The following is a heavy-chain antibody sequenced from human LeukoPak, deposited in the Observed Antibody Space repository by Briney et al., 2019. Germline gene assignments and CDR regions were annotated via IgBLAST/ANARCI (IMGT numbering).Heavy chain of an antibody. D-gene: IGHD3-10*01. J-gene: IGHJ6*02. CDR3: ASRSGSRHYYYYYGMDV. CDR2: ISGSGGST. CDR1: GFTFSSYA. Sequence: GGSLRLSCAASGFTFSSYAMSWVRQAPGKGLEWVSAISGSGGSTYYADSVKGRFAISRDNSKNTLYLQMNSLRAEDTAVYYCASRSGSRHYYYYYGMDVWGQGTTVTVSS. V-gene: IGHV3-23*01.